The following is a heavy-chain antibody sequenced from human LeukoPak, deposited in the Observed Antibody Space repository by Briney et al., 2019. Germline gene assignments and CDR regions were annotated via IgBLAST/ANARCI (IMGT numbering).Heavy chain of an antibody. V-gene: IGHV4-34*01. CDR2: INHSGTT. CDR3: GSHGNKLVAPTISWFDP. CDR1: AASFGGYY. D-gene: IGHD2-15*01. J-gene: IGHJ5*02. Sequence: PSQTLSLTCAVYAASFGGYYWSWIRQPPGNGREWIGEINHSGTTNYNPSLKARVTISVDTPKNQFSLKRTSVTAADTAVFNVGSHGNKLVAPTISWFDPWGQGTLVTVSS.